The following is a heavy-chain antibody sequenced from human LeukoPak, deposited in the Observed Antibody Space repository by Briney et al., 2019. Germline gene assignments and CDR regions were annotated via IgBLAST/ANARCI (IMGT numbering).Heavy chain of an antibody. Sequence: GASVKVSCKASGYIFNNYGISWVRQAPGQGLEWMGWISAYNGNKNYVQRFQGRITMTTDISTTTAYVESRSLRSDDTAVYYCARGPDIYGGPEDYYYMDVWGKGTMVTISS. J-gene: IGHJ6*03. CDR2: ISAYNGNK. D-gene: IGHD4-23*01. CDR3: ARGPDIYGGPEDYYYMDV. CDR1: GYIFNNYG. V-gene: IGHV1-18*01.